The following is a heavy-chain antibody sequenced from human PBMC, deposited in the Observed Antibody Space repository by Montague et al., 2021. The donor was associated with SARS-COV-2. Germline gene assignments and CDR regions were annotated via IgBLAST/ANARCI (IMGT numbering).Heavy chain of an antibody. Sequence: SETLSLTCAVYGGSFSGYYWTWIRQSPGKGLEWIAEINHRGTTNYNFNPSLRSRVTISVDTSKSQFSLKLTSVTAADTGVYYCARWDPQTLTLIGLRGKSASDYWGQGTLVTVSS. D-gene: IGHD4-23*01. CDR1: GGSFSGYY. J-gene: IGHJ4*02. CDR3: ARWDPQTLTLIGLRGKSASDY. V-gene: IGHV4-34*01. CDR2: INHRGTT.